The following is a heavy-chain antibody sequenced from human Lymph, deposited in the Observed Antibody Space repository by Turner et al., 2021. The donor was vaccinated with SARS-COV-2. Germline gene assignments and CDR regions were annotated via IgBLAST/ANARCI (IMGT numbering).Heavy chain of an antibody. V-gene: IGHV3-43*01. J-gene: IGHJ2*01. CDR3: AKDQGSGSPYWYFDL. CDR1: GFTFDDYT. D-gene: IGHD1-26*01. Sequence: EVQLVESGGVVVQPGGSLRLSCAASGFTFDDYTMPWVRQAPGKGLEWVSLISWDGGSTYYADSVKGRFTISRDNSKNSLYLQMNSLRTEDTALYYCAKDQGSGSPYWYFDLWGRGTLVTVSS. CDR2: ISWDGGST.